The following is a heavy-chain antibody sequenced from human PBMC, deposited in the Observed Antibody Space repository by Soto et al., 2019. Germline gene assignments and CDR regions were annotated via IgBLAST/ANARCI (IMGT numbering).Heavy chain of an antibody. Sequence: QVQQVQSGAEVKKPGSSVKVSCKASGGTFSSYAISWVRQAPGQGLEWMGGIIPIFGTANYAQKFQGRVTITADKSTSTAYMELSSLRSEDTAVYYCARYYDFWSGYYLTPYYYGMDVWGQGTTVTVSS. J-gene: IGHJ6*02. CDR1: GGTFSSYA. CDR2: IIPIFGTA. D-gene: IGHD3-3*01. CDR3: ARYYDFWSGYYLTPYYYGMDV. V-gene: IGHV1-69*06.